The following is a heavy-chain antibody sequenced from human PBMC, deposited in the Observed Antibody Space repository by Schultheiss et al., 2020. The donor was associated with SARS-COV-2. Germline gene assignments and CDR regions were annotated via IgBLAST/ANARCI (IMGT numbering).Heavy chain of an antibody. J-gene: IGHJ5*02. CDR1: GGSFSGYY. CDR3: ARSNRAAAVNWFDP. V-gene: IGHV4-34*01. D-gene: IGHD6-13*01. CDR2: INHSGST. Sequence: GSLRLSCAVYGGSFSGYYWSWIRQPPGKGLEWIGEINHSGSTKYNPSLKSRVTISVDTSKNQFSLKLSSVTAADTAVYYCARSNRAAAVNWFDPWGQGTLVTVSS.